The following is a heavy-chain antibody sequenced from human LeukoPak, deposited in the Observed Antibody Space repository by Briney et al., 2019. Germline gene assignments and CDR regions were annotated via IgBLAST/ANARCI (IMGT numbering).Heavy chain of an antibody. Sequence: ASVKVSCKTSGYTFSVYYIHWVRQAPGQGLEWMGWITPNSGGTNYAQKFQGRVTMTRDTSISTAYMELSRLTSDDTAVYYCAREFRAAAAGDFDYWGQGTLVTVSS. D-gene: IGHD6-13*01. CDR3: AREFRAAAAGDFDY. CDR1: GYTFSVYY. V-gene: IGHV1-2*02. CDR2: ITPNSGGT. J-gene: IGHJ4*02.